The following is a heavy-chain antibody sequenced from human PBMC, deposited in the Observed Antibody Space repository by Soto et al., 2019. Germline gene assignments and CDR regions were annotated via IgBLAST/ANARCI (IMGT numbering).Heavy chain of an antibody. Sequence: QVQLQESGPGLVKPSETLSLTCAVSGDSVRSHYWSWIRQPPGKGLEWFGYISYTGGSNYTPALARRVTISPDTSMCQFSLSLTSLTAADTAVYYCGRAVDSAMVYNWIDPWGQGTLVTVSS. V-gene: IGHV4-59*02. CDR2: ISYTGGS. CDR1: GDSVRSHY. D-gene: IGHD5-18*01. J-gene: IGHJ5*02. CDR3: GRAVDSAMVYNWIDP.